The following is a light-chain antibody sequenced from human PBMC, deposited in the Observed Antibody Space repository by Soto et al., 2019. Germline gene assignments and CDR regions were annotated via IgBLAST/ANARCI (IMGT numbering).Light chain of an antibody. CDR2: EVT. CDR3: SSYAGSDHLV. Sequence: QSVLTQPPSASGSPGQSVTISCTGTSSDVGGYNYVSWYQQHAGKAPRLMIFEVTKRPSGVHDRFSGSKSGNTASLTVSGLQPEDEADYYCSSYAGSDHLVFGGGTKLTVL. V-gene: IGLV2-8*01. CDR1: SSDVGGYNY. J-gene: IGLJ3*02.